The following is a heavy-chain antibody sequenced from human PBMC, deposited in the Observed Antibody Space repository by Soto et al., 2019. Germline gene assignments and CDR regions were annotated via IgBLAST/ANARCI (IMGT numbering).Heavy chain of an antibody. CDR3: ATVAGYSYGQYYFDY. D-gene: IGHD5-18*01. V-gene: IGHV1-24*01. J-gene: IGHJ4*02. CDR2: FDPEDGET. CDR1: GGTFSSYA. Sequence: QVQLVQSGAEVKKPGSSVKVSCKASGGTFSSYAISWVRQAPGQGLEWMGGFDPEDGETIYAQKFQGRVTMTEDTSTDTAYMELSSLRSEDTAVYYCATVAGYSYGQYYFDYWGQGTLVTVSS.